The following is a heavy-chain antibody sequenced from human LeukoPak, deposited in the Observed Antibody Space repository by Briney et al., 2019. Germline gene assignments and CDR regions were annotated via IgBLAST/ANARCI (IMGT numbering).Heavy chain of an antibody. D-gene: IGHD6-19*01. CDR1: GFTCIDYD. CDR2: IGIRGDT. V-gene: IGHV3-13*01. CDR3: ARGGIQVSGIDEFDY. Sequence: PGGSLRLSCAASGFTCIDYDMHWVRQGIGKGLEWVSAIGIRGDTHYSGSVKGRFTISRENAESSLYLQMNSLRAEDTAVYYCARGGIQVSGIDEFDYWGQGTLVTVSS. J-gene: IGHJ4*02.